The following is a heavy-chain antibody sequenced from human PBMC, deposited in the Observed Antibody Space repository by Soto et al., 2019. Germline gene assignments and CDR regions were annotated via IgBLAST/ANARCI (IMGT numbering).Heavy chain of an antibody. V-gene: IGHV4-34*01. Sequence: PSETLSLTCAVYGGSFSGYYWSWIRQPPGKGLEWIGEINHSGSTNYNPSLKSRVTISVDTSKNQFSLKLSSVTAADTAVYYCARVPYFMRIAAAVSPPYNFDYWGQGTLVTVSS. CDR2: INHSGST. CDR1: GGSFSGYY. D-gene: IGHD6-13*01. CDR3: ARVPYFMRIAAAVSPPYNFDY. J-gene: IGHJ4*02.